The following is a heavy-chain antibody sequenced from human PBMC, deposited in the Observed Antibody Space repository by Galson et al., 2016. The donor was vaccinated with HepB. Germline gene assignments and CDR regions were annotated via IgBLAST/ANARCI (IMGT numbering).Heavy chain of an antibody. V-gene: IGHV4-34*01. D-gene: IGHD6-19*01. J-gene: IGHJ4*02. CDR2: INHSGST. CDR1: GGSFSGYY. CDR3: AKTHGYSSVRYDY. Sequence: ETLSLTCAVYGGSFSGYYWSWIRQPPGKGLEWIGEINHSGSTNYNPSLKSRVTISVDTSKSQFSLYLSSLTAADTAVYYCAKTHGYSSVRYDYWGQGTLVTVAS.